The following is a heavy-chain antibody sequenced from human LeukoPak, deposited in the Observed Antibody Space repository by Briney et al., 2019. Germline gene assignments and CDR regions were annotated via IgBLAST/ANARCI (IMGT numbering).Heavy chain of an antibody. CDR2: ISGSGGST. V-gene: IGHV3-23*01. J-gene: IGHJ3*02. D-gene: IGHD2-2*02. Sequence: GGSLRLSCAASGFTFSSYAMSWVRQAPGKGLEWVSAISGSGGSTYYADSVKGRFTISRDNSKNTLYLQMNSLRAEDTAVYYCARARGPAAIQGGEDDDAFDIWGQGTMVTVSS. CDR3: ARARGPAAIQGGEDDDAFDI. CDR1: GFTFSSYA.